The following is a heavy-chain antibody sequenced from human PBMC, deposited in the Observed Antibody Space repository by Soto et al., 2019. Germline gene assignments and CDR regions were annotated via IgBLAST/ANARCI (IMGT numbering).Heavy chain of an antibody. J-gene: IGHJ3*02. D-gene: IGHD6-19*01. Sequence: SETLSLTCTVSGGSISISTYYWSWIRQPPGKGLEWIGYIYYSGSTNYNPSLKSRVTISVDTSKNQFSLKLSSVTAADTAVYYCATLSSSGWYKYAFDIWGQGTMVT. CDR1: GGSISISTYY. CDR2: IYYSGST. V-gene: IGHV4-61*05. CDR3: ATLSSSGWYKYAFDI.